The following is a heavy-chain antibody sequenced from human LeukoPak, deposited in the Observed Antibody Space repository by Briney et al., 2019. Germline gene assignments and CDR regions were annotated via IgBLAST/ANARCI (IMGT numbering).Heavy chain of an antibody. V-gene: IGHV1-69*05. D-gene: IGHD4-23*01. CDR1: GGTFSSYA. CDR2: IIPIFGTA. J-gene: IGHJ3*02. Sequence: SVKVSCKASGGTFSSYAISWVRQAPGQGLEWMGGIIPIFGTANYAQKFQGRVTITTDESTSTAYMELSSLRSEDTAVYYCARDYGGNHDAFDIWGQGTMVTVSS. CDR3: ARDYGGNHDAFDI.